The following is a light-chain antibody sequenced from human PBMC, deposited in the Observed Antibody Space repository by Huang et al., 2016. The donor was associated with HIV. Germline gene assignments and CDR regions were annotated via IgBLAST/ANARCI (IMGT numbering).Light chain of an antibody. CDR1: QSITSN. CDR3: QQYNNWPPWT. CDR2: AAS. Sequence: EIVMTQSPATLSVFPGERVTLSCRASQSITSNLAWYQQKPGQAPRLLIYAASARATGIPARFSGSGSGTEFTLSISSLQSEDFAVYYCQQYNNWPPWTFGQGTKVEIK. J-gene: IGKJ1*01. V-gene: IGKV3-15*01.